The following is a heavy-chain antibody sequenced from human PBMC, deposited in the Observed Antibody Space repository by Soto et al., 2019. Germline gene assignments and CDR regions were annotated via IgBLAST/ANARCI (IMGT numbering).Heavy chain of an antibody. D-gene: IGHD3-22*01. J-gene: IGHJ4*02. CDR2: IYHSGST. V-gene: IGHV4-30-2*01. CDR3: ASGGVDYYDSSGYYFSPYYFDY. CDR1: GGSISSGGYS. Sequence: SETLSLTCAVSGGSISSGGYSWSWIRQPPGKGLEWIGYIYHSGSTYYNPSLKSRVTISVDRSKNQFSLKLSSVTAADTAVYYCASGGVDYYDSSGYYFSPYYFDYWGPGTLVTFSS.